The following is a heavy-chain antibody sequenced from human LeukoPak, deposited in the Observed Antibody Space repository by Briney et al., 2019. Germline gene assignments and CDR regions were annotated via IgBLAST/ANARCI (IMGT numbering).Heavy chain of an antibody. CDR2: INHSGST. D-gene: IGHD5-18*01. CDR1: GGSFSGYY. J-gene: IGHJ4*02. CDR3: ASRIVDTAMVYFDY. Sequence: ASETLSLTCAVYGGSFSGYYWSWIRQPPGKELEWIGEINHSGSTNYNPSLKSRVTISVDTSKNQFSLKLSSVTAADTAVYYCASRIVDTAMVYFDYWGQGTLVTVSS. V-gene: IGHV4-34*01.